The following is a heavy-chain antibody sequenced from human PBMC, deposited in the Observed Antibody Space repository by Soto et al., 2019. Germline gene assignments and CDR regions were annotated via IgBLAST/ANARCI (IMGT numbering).Heavy chain of an antibody. Sequence: EVQLVESGGGLVQPGGSLRLSCAASGFTFSSYWMTWVRQAPGKGLDWVANIKQDGSENYYVDSVRGRFTISRDNAKSSLYLQMTGRRAGDTAVYYCARVGDSYVVDYWGQGTLVTVSA. CDR3: ARVGDSYVVDY. J-gene: IGHJ4*02. D-gene: IGHD5-18*01. CDR1: GFTFSSYW. CDR2: IKQDGSEN. V-gene: IGHV3-7*04.